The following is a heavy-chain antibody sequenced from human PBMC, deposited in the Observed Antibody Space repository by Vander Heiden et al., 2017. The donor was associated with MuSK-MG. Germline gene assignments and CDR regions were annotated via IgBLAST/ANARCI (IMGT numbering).Heavy chain of an antibody. J-gene: IGHJ4*02. CDR3: AKGRYYYGSGSYYNSFDY. D-gene: IGHD3-10*01. CDR2: ISGSGGST. Sequence: APGKGLEWVSAISGSGGSTYYADSVKGRFTISRDNSKNTLYLQMNSLRAEDTAVYYCAKGRYYYGSGSYYNSFDYWGQGTLVTVSS. V-gene: IGHV3-23*01.